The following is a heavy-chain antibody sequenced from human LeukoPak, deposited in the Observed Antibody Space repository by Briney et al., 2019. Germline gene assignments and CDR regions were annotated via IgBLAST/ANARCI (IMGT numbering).Heavy chain of an antibody. CDR2: IYSGGST. Sequence: PGGSLRLSCAASGFTVSSNYMSWVRQAPGKGLEWVSVIYSGGSTYYADSVKGRFTISRDNSKNTLYLQMNSLRAEDTAVYYCAKDLPPVARTYAFDIWGQGTMVTVSS. CDR3: AKDLPPVARTYAFDI. V-gene: IGHV3-66*01. CDR1: GFTVSSNY. J-gene: IGHJ3*02.